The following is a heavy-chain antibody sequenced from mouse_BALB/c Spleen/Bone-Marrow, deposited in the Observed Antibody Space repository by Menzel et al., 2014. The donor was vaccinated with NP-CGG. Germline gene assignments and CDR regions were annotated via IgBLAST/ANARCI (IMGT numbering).Heavy chain of an antibody. CDR3: ARDKGRVFFDY. CDR1: GFTFTDYY. J-gene: IGHJ2*01. V-gene: IGHV7-3*02. CDR2: IRNKANGYTT. Sequence: EVMLVESGGGLVQPGGSLRLSCATSGFTFTDYYMNWVRQPPGKALEWLGFIRNKANGYTTEYSASVKSRFTISRDNSQNILYLQMNTLRAADSASYYCARDKGRVFFDYWGQGTTLTVSS.